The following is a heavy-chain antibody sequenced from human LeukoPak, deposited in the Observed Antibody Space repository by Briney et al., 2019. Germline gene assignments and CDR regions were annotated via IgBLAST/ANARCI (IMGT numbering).Heavy chain of an antibody. V-gene: IGHV3-23*01. CDR1: GFTFNRNA. CDR3: VRRGDASSGWGDHDF. J-gene: IGHJ4*02. D-gene: IGHD6-19*01. CDR2: IGGSGDKT. Sequence: GGSLRLSCAASGFTFNRNAIRWVRQAPGKGLEWVSTIGGSGDKTFYADSVKGRFTISRDNSKNMVHLQMNSLTGEDTALYYCVRRGDASSGWGDHDFWGQGTLVTVSS.